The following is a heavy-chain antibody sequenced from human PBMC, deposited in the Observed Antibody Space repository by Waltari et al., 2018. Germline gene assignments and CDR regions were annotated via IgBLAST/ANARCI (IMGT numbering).Heavy chain of an antibody. CDR1: GYTFTDYY. Sequence: QAQLVQSGAEVKKPGASAQVSCKASGYTFTDYYMHWVRQAPGQGFEWMGWINPNSGITNCAQKFQGRVTMTRDTSTTTVYMELSSLKSDDTALYYCARDIGGAAAGTEYFQHWGQGTLVTVSS. CDR2: INPNSGIT. CDR3: ARDIGGAAAGTEYFQH. V-gene: IGHV1-2*02. D-gene: IGHD6-13*01. J-gene: IGHJ1*01.